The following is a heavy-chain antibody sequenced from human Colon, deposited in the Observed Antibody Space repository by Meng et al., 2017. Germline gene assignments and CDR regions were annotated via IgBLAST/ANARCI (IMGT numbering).Heavy chain of an antibody. J-gene: IGHJ4*02. CDR3: ACLRSGN. Sequence: GESLKISCTTSGFTFSGYWMYWVRQAPGKGLVCVSRISPDGTNAQYADSVKGRFTISRDNAKNTLYLQMHSLRAEDTALYYCACLRSGNWGQGTLVTVSS. D-gene: IGHD3-10*01. V-gene: IGHV3-74*01. CDR1: GFTFSGYW. CDR2: ISPDGTNA.